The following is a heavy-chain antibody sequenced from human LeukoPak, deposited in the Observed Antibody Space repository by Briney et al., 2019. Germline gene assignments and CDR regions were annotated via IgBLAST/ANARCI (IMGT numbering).Heavy chain of an antibody. CDR1: GFTFSSYA. D-gene: IGHD1-26*01. J-gene: IGHJ4*02. Sequence: PGGSLRLSCAASGFTFSSYAMSWVRQAPGKGLEWVSAISGSGGSTYYADSVKGRFTISRDNSKNTLYLQMNGLRAEDTAVYYCASTPWELGRFDYWGQGTLVTVSS. CDR2: ISGSGGST. CDR3: ASTPWELGRFDY. V-gene: IGHV3-23*01.